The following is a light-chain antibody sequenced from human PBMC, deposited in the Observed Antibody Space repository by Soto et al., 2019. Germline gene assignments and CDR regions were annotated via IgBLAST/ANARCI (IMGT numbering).Light chain of an antibody. CDR2: GAS. J-gene: IGKJ1*01. Sequence: EVVLTQSPVTLSVSPGERATLSCRASQSITTNLAWYQQKPGQAPRLLIYGASTRATGVPARFSGSGSGTKFTFTINSLQSEDFSVYYCQQYNDWPPKRTFGQGTKVDIK. V-gene: IGKV3-15*01. CDR1: QSITTN. CDR3: QQYNDWPPKRT.